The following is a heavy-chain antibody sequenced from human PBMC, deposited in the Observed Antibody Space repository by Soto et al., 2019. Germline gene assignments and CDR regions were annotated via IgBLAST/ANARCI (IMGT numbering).Heavy chain of an antibody. CDR3: ARESVICEMASLCSYYYGMDV. Sequence: HPGGSLRLACAAYGFTFSSYWMGWVRQAPGKGLEWVANIKQDGSEKYYVDSVKGRFTISRDNAKNSLYLQMNSLRAEDTAVYYCARESVICEMASLCSYYYGMDVWGQGTTVTVSS. CDR1: GFTFSSYW. CDR2: IKQDGSEK. V-gene: IGHV3-7*01. D-gene: IGHD3-10*02. J-gene: IGHJ6*02.